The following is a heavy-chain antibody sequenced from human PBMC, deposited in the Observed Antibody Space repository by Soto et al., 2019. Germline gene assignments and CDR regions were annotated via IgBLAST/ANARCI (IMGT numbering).Heavy chain of an antibody. CDR2: IYYSGST. Sequence: SETLSLTCTVSGGSISSYYWSWIRQPPGKGLEWIGYIYYSGSTNYNPSLKSRVTMSVDTSKNQFSLKLSSVTAADTAVYYCARVRRTPAAGYYFDYWGQGTLVTVSS. CDR1: GGSISSYY. D-gene: IGHD6-13*01. V-gene: IGHV4-59*01. J-gene: IGHJ4*02. CDR3: ARVRRTPAAGYYFDY.